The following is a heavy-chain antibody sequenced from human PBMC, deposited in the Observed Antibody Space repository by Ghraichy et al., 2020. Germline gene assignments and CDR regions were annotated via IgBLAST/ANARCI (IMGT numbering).Heavy chain of an antibody. CDR1: GYTFTSYG. V-gene: IGHV1-18*01. Sequence: ASVKVSCKASGYTFTSYGISWVRQAPGQGLEWMGWISAYNGNTNYAQKLQGRVTMTTDTSTSTAYMELRSLRSDDTAVYYCAREGHYDSSGYSPGFDYWGQGTLVTVSS. J-gene: IGHJ4*02. D-gene: IGHD3-22*01. CDR3: AREGHYDSSGYSPGFDY. CDR2: ISAYNGNT.